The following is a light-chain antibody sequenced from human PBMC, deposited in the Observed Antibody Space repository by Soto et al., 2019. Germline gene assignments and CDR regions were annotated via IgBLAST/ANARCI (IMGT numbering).Light chain of an antibody. Sequence: DIPMTQSPSSLSASIGDRVTITCRASQGIGNFLAWYQQKPGKPPKLLMYAASSLQSGVPSRFSGSGLGTDFTLTISSLQPEDVASYYCQKYDSAPWTFGQGTKVEIK. CDR2: AAS. V-gene: IGKV1-27*01. CDR3: QKYDSAPWT. CDR1: QGIGNF. J-gene: IGKJ1*01.